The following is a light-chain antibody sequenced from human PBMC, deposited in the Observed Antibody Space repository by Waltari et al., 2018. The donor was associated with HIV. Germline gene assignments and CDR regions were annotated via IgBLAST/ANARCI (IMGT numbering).Light chain of an antibody. Sequence: QSVLTQPPSASGTPGQRVTISCSGSFGGKTVTWYQQLPGTAPKLLMYTNDRRASGVPDRFSGSKSDTSASLAISGLQSEDEADYYCCSYAGSYTFVFGGGTKLTVL. J-gene: IGLJ3*02. CDR1: FGGKT. CDR3: CSYAGSYTFV. V-gene: IGLV1-44*01. CDR2: TND.